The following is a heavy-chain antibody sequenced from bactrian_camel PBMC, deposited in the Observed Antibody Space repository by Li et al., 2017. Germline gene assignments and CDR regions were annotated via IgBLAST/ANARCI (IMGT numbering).Heavy chain of an antibody. V-gene: IGHV3S55*01. D-gene: IGHD4*01. CDR3: AAGALGYSGAECPPAFGGY. CDR1: RYTAC. Sequence: HVQLVESGGGSVQAGGSLRLSCVAPRYTACMGWFRQAPGKAREGVAVMSDTGITKYADSVEGRFTLSKASANTTLYLQMNSLKPEDTAMYYCAAGALGYSGAECPPAFGGYWGQGTQVTVS. CDR2: MSDTGIT. J-gene: IGHJ4*01.